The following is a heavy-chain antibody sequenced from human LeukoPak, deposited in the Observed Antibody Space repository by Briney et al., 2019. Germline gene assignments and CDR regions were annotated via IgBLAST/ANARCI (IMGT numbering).Heavy chain of an antibody. CDR2: IYYSGNI. D-gene: IGHD2-21*02. V-gene: IGHV4-61*01. CDR1: GGSVSSGSYY. Sequence: PSETLSLTCTVSGGSVSSGSYYWSWIRQPPGKGLEWIGYIYYSGNINYNPSLKSRVTISVDTSKNQFSLKLSSVTAADTAVYYCARGHMVTAIRLYYYYYGMDVWGQGTTVTVSS. CDR3: ARGHMVTAIRLYYYYYGMDV. J-gene: IGHJ6*02.